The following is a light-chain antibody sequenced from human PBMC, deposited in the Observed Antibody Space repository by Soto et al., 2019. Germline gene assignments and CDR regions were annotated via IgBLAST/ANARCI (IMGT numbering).Light chain of an antibody. CDR3: QHYGISPPWT. CDR2: GAS. V-gene: IGKV3-20*01. J-gene: IGKJ1*01. Sequence: EIVLTQTPGTLYLSPGERASLSCRAIQSISVTYLAWYQQKPGRAPRILIYGASDRATGIPDRFSGSGSGTDFTLTISRLEPEDFAVYYCQHYGISPPWTFGQGTKVDI. CDR1: QSISVTY.